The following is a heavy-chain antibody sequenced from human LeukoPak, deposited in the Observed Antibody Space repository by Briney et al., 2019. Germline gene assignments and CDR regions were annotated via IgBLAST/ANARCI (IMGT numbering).Heavy chain of an antibody. J-gene: IGHJ3*02. V-gene: IGHV3-21*01. CDR3: ARDDALGDNALDI. D-gene: IGHD3-16*01. Sequence: GGSLRLSCAASGFTFNSYSMNWVRQAPGKGLEWVSSISSSSSSIYYADSVKGRFTISRDNAKNSLYLQMNSLRAEDTAVYYCARDDALGDNALDIWGQGTMVTVSS. CDR2: ISSSSSSI. CDR1: GFTFNSYS.